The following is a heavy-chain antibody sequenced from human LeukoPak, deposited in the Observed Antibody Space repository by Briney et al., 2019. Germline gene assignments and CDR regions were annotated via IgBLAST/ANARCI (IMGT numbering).Heavy chain of an antibody. J-gene: IGHJ4*02. Sequence: PGGSLRLSCAASGFTFSSYWMHWVRQAPGKGLVWVSRIKNDGSSTTYADSVKGRFTISRDNAKNTVYLQMNGLRAEDTAVYYCARVGVSTYSFDYWGQGTLVTVSS. CDR2: IKNDGSST. CDR1: GFTFSSYW. D-gene: IGHD4-11*01. V-gene: IGHV3-74*01. CDR3: ARVGVSTYSFDY.